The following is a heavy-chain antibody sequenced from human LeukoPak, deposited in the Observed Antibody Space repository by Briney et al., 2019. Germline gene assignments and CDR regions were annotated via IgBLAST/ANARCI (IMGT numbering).Heavy chain of an antibody. CDR3: AKGWI. Sequence: GGSLRLSCAASGFTFSSYAMTWVRQAPGKGLEWVSGITGSGGSTHYADSVKGRFAISRDNSKDTLYLQMNSLRAEDTAIYYCAKGWIWGQGTMVTVSS. J-gene: IGHJ3*02. CDR2: ITGSGGST. V-gene: IGHV3-23*01. D-gene: IGHD5-24*01. CDR1: GFTFSSYA.